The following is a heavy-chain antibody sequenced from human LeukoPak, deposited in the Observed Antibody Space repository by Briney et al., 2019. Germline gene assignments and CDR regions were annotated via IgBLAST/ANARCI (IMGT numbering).Heavy chain of an antibody. D-gene: IGHD6-19*01. CDR2: ISWSSLTT. V-gene: IGHV3-23*01. CDR1: GLTFSSYA. Sequence: QTGGSLRLSCAASGLTFSSYALSWVRQAPGRGLEWVSLISWSSLTTEYADSVKGRFTVSRDNSKNTLSLQMNSLNADDTAVYYCAKHVRTSVWFFDSWGQGTLVTVSS. J-gene: IGHJ4*02. CDR3: AKHVRTSVWFFDS.